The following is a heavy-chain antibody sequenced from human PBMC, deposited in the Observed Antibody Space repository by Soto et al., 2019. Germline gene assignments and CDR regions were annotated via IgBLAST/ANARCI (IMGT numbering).Heavy chain of an antibody. Sequence: QVQLVQSGAELKKPGASVKVSCKASGYTFTNYVITWVRQAPGQGLEWMGWIKSYNGNTDYAQKVQGRVTMTTDTSTSTTYMELRSLRSDDTAVYYCARSSRYDFWSDSTSPSYYFALWGQGTLVTVSS. V-gene: IGHV1-18*01. CDR2: IKSYNGNT. D-gene: IGHD3-3*01. CDR3: ARSSRYDFWSDSTSPSYYFAL. J-gene: IGHJ4*02. CDR1: GYTFTNYV.